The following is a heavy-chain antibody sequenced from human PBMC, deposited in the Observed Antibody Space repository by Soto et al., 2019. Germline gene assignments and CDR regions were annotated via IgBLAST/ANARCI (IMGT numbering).Heavy chain of an antibody. CDR3: TRGPRPTSIGTGAF. Sequence: PGGSLSLSCETSGFIFSMYWMHWVRQVPGKGPQWVARITDDGSTTYYAASVEGRFTISRDNAKNALYLQMTSLRADDTAVYYCTRGPRPTSIGTGAFWGQGTLVTVSS. CDR1: GFIFSMYW. V-gene: IGHV3-74*01. J-gene: IGHJ4*02. CDR2: ITDDGSTT. D-gene: IGHD3-10*01.